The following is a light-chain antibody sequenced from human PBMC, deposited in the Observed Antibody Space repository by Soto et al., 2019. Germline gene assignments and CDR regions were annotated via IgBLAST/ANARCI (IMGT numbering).Light chain of an antibody. Sequence: QSVLTQPASVSGSPGQSITISCTGTSSDVGGYNYVSWFQQHPGKAPKLMIFEVSNRPSGVSNRFSGSKSGNTASLTISGLQAEDEADYYCSLYTTSSTWVFGGGTKLTVL. J-gene: IGLJ3*02. V-gene: IGLV2-14*01. CDR1: SSDVGGYNY. CDR3: SLYTTSSTWV. CDR2: EVS.